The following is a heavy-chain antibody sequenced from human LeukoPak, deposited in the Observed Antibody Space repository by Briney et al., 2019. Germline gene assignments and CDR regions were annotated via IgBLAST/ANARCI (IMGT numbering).Heavy chain of an antibody. Sequence: ASVKVSCKASGYTFTSYDINWVRQAPGQGLEWMGWINPNSGGTNYAQKFQGRVTMTRDTSISTAYMELSRLRSDDTAVYYCARPYYYDSSPVRIWGQGTLVTVSS. CDR1: GYTFTSYD. J-gene: IGHJ4*02. CDR2: INPNSGGT. V-gene: IGHV1-2*02. CDR3: ARPYYYDSSPVRI. D-gene: IGHD3-22*01.